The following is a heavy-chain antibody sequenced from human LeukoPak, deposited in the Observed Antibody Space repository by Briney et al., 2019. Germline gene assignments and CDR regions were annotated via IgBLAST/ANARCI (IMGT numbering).Heavy chain of an antibody. V-gene: IGHV1-2*02. D-gene: IGHD6-19*01. Sequence: GASVKVSCKSSGYKFTAYNIHWIRQAPGQGPEWMGWVNPDSGDTNCTQNYEGRLTLTGDTSVSTVYMELSSLTSGDTAVYYCARVWDASGWSNWFDPWGQGTLVTVSS. CDR3: ARVWDASGWSNWFDP. CDR1: GYKFTAYN. CDR2: VNPDSGDT. J-gene: IGHJ5*02.